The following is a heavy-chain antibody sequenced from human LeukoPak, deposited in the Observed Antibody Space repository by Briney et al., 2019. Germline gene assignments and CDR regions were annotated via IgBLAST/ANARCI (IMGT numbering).Heavy chain of an antibody. V-gene: IGHV4-4*07. CDR1: GASISSYY. J-gene: IGHJ5*02. CDR2: IYVTGST. CDR3: ARDHLANLASRLFDP. Sequence: PSETLSLTCTVSGASISSYYWSWIRQPAGKALEWIGRIYVTGSTTYNPSLESRVTMSLDTSKNHFSLKLNSVTAADTAVYYCARDHLANLASRLFDPWGQGSLVTVSS. D-gene: IGHD3-3*01.